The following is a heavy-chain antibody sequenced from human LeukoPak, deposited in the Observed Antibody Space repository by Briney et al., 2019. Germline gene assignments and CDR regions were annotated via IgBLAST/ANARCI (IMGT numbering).Heavy chain of an antibody. J-gene: IGHJ4*02. D-gene: IGHD1-26*01. CDR2: IYHSGST. V-gene: IGHV4-30-2*01. CDR1: GGSISSGGYY. CDR3: ASTEKWEPHFDY. Sequence: PSETLSLTCTVSGGSISSGGYYWSWIRQPPGKGLEWIGYIYHSGSTYYNPSLKSRVTISVDRSKNQFSLKLSSVTAADTAVYYCASTEKWEPHFDYWGQGTLVTVSS.